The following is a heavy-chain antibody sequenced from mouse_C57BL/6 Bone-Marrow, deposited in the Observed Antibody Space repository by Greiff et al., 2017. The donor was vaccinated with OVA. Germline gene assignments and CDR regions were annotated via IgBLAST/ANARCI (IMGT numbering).Heavy chain of an antibody. CDR2: ISNGGGST. Sequence: EVKLVESGGGLVQPGGSLKLSCAASGFTFSDYYMYWVRQTPEKRLEWVAYISNGGGSTYYPDTVKGRFTISRDNAKNTLYLQMSRLKSEDTAMYYCARHGFGVIPTVVAPSAMDYWGQGTSVTVSS. CDR3: ARHGFGVIPTVVAPSAMDY. V-gene: IGHV5-12*01. CDR1: GFTFSDYY. D-gene: IGHD1-1*01. J-gene: IGHJ4*01.